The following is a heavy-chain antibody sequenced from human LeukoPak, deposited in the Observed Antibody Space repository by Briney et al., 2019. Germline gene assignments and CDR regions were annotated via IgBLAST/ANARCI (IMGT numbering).Heavy chain of an antibody. J-gene: IGHJ4*02. CDR2: ISSSGSTI. V-gene: IGHV3-11*04. CDR3: ANSVPLDTLSRGI. CDR1: GFTFSDYY. D-gene: IGHD5/OR15-5a*01. Sequence: RGSLRLSCAASGFTFSDYYMSWIRQAPGKGLEWVSYISSSGSTIYYADSVKGRFTISRDNAKNSLYLQMNSLRAEDTAVYYCANSVPLDTLSRGIWGQGTLVTVSS.